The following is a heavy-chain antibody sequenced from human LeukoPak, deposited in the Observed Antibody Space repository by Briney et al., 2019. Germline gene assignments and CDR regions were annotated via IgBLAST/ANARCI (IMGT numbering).Heavy chain of an antibody. CDR2: FYNSGST. D-gene: IGHD3-10*01. CDR1: GGSISSGTYY. J-gene: IGHJ4*02. Sequence: SETLSLTCTVSGGSISSGTYYWGWIRQPPGKGLEWIGSFYNSGSTYYNPSLKSRVIIAVETSKNQFSLKLSSVTAADTAVYYCVIFPGYWGRGTLVTVSS. CDR3: VIFPGY. V-gene: IGHV4-39*01.